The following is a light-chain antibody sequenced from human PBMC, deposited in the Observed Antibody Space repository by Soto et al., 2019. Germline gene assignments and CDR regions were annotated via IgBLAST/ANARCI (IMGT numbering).Light chain of an antibody. CDR2: SAS. CDR3: QHSYRTPT. CDR1: QSISSY. J-gene: IGKJ5*01. Sequence: IQITQSPSYLSASVGDRVTITCRASQSISSYLNWYQQKPGKAPKLLISSASNLQSGVPSRFSGSGSGTDLTLTIRSLQPDDDATYYCQHSYRTPTFGQGTRLEI. V-gene: IGKV1-39*01.